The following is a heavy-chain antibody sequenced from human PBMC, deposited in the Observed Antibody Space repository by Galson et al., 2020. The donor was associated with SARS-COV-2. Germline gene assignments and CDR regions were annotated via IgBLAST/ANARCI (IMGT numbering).Heavy chain of an antibody. Sequence: KISCTASGGTFSSYAISWVRQAPGQGLEWTGGTIPTFGTANYAQKVQGRVTLTADESTSTAYMELSSLRSEDTAVYYCASYYYGSGSYYIVTKRHDDYWGQGTLVTVSA. D-gene: IGHD3-10*01. CDR3: ASYYYGSGSYYIVTKRHDDY. CDR2: TIPTFGTA. J-gene: IGHJ4*02. V-gene: IGHV1-69*01. CDR1: GGTFSSYA.